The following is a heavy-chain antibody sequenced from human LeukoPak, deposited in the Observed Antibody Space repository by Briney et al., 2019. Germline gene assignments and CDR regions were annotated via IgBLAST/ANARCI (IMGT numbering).Heavy chain of an antibody. V-gene: IGHV4-38-2*02. D-gene: IGHD3-10*01. CDR2: MHRSGST. CDR1: GYSISTDYH. CDR3: ARDRSYYTFDY. J-gene: IGHJ4*02. Sequence: SETLSLTCAVSGYSISTDYHWGWIRQPPGKGLEWIGSMHRSGSTYYNPSLKSRVTTSLDTSKNQVSLKLNSVTAADTAVYYCARDRSYYTFDYWGQGTLVTVSA.